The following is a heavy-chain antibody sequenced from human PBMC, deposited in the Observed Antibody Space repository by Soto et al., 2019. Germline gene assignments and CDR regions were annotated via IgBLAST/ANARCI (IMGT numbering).Heavy chain of an antibody. D-gene: IGHD1-26*01. Sequence: SEALSLTCTVSGGSISSYYWSWIRQPPGKGLEWIGYIYYSGSTNYNPSLKSRVTISVDTSKNQFSLKLSSVTAADTAVYYCASLSPFIVGATFDYWGQGTLVTVSS. J-gene: IGHJ4*02. CDR3: ASLSPFIVGATFDY. CDR2: IYYSGST. CDR1: GGSISSYY. V-gene: IGHV4-59*01.